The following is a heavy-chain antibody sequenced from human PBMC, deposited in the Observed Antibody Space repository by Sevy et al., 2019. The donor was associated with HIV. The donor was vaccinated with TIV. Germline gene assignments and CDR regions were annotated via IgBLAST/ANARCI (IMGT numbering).Heavy chain of an antibody. Sequence: ASVKVSCKASGYTFTSYDINWVRQATGQGLEWMGWMNPNSGNTGYAQKFQGRVTMTRNTSISTAYMELSSLRSEDTAVYYCARGNEATIFGVVTRGYYYYMDVWGKWTTVTVSS. J-gene: IGHJ6*03. CDR2: MNPNSGNT. CDR1: GYTFTSYD. CDR3: ARGNEATIFGVVTRGYYYYMDV. D-gene: IGHD3-3*01. V-gene: IGHV1-8*01.